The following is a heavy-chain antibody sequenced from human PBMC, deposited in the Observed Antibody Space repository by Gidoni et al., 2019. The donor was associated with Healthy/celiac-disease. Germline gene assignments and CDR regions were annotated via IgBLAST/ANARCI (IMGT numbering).Heavy chain of an antibody. V-gene: IGHV4-61*02. CDR2: SYTSGRT. CDR1: GGSIRSGRYY. J-gene: IGHJ5*02. D-gene: IGHD6-13*01. CDR3: ARANSWQDNWFDP. Sequence: QVQLQESGPGLVKPSQTLSLTCTVSGGSIRSGRYYWSWIRQPGGKGLEWSGRSYTSGRTNYNPSLKSRVTISVDTSKNQFSLKLSSVTAADTAVYDCARANSWQDNWFDPWGQGTLVTVSS.